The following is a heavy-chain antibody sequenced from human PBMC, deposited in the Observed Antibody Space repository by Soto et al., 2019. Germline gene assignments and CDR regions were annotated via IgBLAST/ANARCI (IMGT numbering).Heavy chain of an antibody. J-gene: IGHJ6*02. CDR3: ARDLRHSSGHYYYYGMDV. CDR1: GGTFSSYA. D-gene: IGHD6-19*01. V-gene: IGHV1-69*06. Sequence: QVQLVQSGAEVKKPESSVKVSCKASGGTFSSYAISWVRQAPGQGLEWMGGIIPIFGTANYAQKFQGRVTITADKSTSTAYMELSSLRSEVTAVYYCARDLRHSSGHYYYYGMDVWGQGTTVTVSS. CDR2: IIPIFGTA.